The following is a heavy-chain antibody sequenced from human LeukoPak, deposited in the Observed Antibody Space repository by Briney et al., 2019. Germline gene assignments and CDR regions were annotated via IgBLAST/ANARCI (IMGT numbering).Heavy chain of an antibody. Sequence: SETLSLTCRASPGSISNGSYCRIWIRQPPGPGLAWIGRLYASGSTIYKPSLKSRVTISLDTSKNQISLKLNSVTAADTAVYYCARGGMRNGYVEDAFDIWGPGPMVTVSS. CDR2: LYASGST. D-gene: IGHD5-24*01. CDR3: ARGGMRNGYVEDAFDI. CDR1: PGSISNGSYC. V-gene: IGHV4-61*02. J-gene: IGHJ3*02.